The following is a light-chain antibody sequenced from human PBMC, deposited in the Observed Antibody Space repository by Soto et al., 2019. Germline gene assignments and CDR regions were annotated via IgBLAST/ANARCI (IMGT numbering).Light chain of an antibody. J-gene: IGLJ1*01. CDR2: EVS. CDR1: SGDVGGYNY. CDR3: SSYTSSSTYV. V-gene: IGLV2-14*01. Sequence: QSALTQPASVSGSPGQRITISCTGTSGDVGGYNYVSWYQHHPGKAPKLMIYEVSNRPSGVSNRFSGSKSGNTASLTISGLQSEDEADYYCSSYTSSSTYVFGTGTKLTVL.